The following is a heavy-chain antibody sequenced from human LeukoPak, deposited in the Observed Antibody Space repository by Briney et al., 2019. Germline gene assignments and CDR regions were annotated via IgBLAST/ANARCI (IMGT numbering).Heavy chain of an antibody. D-gene: IGHD3-16*02. CDR2: INHSGST. J-gene: IGHJ4*02. Sequence: SETLSLTCAVYGGSFSGYYWSWIRQPPGKGLEWIGEINHSGSTNYNPSLKSRVTISVDTSKNQFSLKLSSVTAADTAVYYCARSSSYYDYVWGSYRSSYYFEYWGQGTLVTVSS. CDR3: ARSSSYYDYVWGSYRSSYYFEY. CDR1: GGSFSGYY. V-gene: IGHV4-34*01.